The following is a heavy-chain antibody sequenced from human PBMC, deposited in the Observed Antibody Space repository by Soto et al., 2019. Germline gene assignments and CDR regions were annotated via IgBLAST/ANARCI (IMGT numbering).Heavy chain of an antibody. V-gene: IGHV3-33*01. CDR3: TRAAIRGELLDY. CDR1: GFTFNNYG. D-gene: IGHD1-26*01. Sequence: QVQLVESGGGVVQPGRSLRLSCAASGFTFNNYGMHWVRQAPGKGLEWVALIWHDGSNKGNADSVKGRFTISRDNSKNTLNLQMNSRRVADTAVYYCTRAAIRGELLDYWGQGTQVTVSS. CDR2: IWHDGSNK. J-gene: IGHJ4*02.